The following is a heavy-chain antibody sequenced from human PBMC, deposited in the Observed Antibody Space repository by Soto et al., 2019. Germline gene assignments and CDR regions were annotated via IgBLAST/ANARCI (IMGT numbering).Heavy chain of an antibody. J-gene: IGHJ5*02. Sequence: EVQLLESGGDLVQPGGSLRLSCAASAFTFSDYAMSWVRQAPGQALEWVSSITGSGGSTFYADSVQGRFTISRDNSKNTLYLRMNSLRVEDSALYYCAAYSNSEPGWFDPWGQGTLVTVSS. CDR3: AAYSNSEPGWFDP. CDR2: ITGSGGST. CDR1: AFTFSDYA. V-gene: IGHV3-23*01. D-gene: IGHD6-6*01.